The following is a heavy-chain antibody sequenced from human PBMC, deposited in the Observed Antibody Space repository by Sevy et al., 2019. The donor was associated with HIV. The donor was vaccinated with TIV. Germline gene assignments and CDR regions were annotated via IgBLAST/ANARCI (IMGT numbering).Heavy chain of an antibody. CDR3: ATDGYYGSGSYYNAYYGMDV. V-gene: IGHV3-9*01. J-gene: IGHJ6*02. CDR1: GFTFDDYA. D-gene: IGHD3-10*01. CDR2: ISWNSGSI. Sequence: QLVESGGGLVQPGRSLRLSCAASGFTFDDYAMHWVRQAPGKGLEWVSGISWNSGSIGYADSVKGRFTISRDNAKNSLYLQMNSLRAEDTALYYCATDGYYGSGSYYNAYYGMDVWGQGTTVTVSS.